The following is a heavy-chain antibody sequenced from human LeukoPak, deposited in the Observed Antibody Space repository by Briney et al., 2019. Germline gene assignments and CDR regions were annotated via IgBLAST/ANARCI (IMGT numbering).Heavy chain of an antibody. CDR1: GGSISSGGYY. D-gene: IGHD5-12*01. CDR2: IYYSGST. J-gene: IGHJ3*02. CDR3: ARDGSGYSGYEYAFDI. V-gene: IGHV4-31*03. Sequence: SQTLPLTCTVSGGSISSGGYYWSWIRQHPGKGLEWIGYIYYSGSTYYNPSLKSRVTISVDTSKNQFSLKLSSVTAADTAVYYCARDGSGYSGYEYAFDIWGQGTMVTVSS.